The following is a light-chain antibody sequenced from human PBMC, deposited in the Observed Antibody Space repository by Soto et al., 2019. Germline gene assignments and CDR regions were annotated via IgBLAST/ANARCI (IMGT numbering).Light chain of an antibody. CDR2: GAS. CDR3: QQYGSSPWT. J-gene: IGKJ1*01. V-gene: IGKV3-20*01. Sequence: EIVLTQSPGTLSLSPGERATLSCRASQSVSNEYLAWYQQRSRQAPVRLIYGASNRASGIPDRFSGSGSGTDFTLTISRLEPEDFAVYYCQQYGSSPWTFGQGTKMEIE. CDR1: QSVSNEY.